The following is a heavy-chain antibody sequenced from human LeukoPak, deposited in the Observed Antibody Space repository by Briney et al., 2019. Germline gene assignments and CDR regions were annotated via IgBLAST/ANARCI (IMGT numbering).Heavy chain of an antibody. CDR3: AKISSSAESNFDY. J-gene: IGHJ4*02. V-gene: IGHV3-33*06. CDR1: GFTFSTYA. Sequence: GRSLRLSCAASGFTFSTYAMHWVRQAPGKGLEWVAFIWPDGSKKYYADSVKGRFAISRENSKNTVYLQMNDLRPEDTALYFCAKISSSAESNFDYWGQATLLTVSS. CDR2: IWPDGSKK. D-gene: IGHD6-25*01.